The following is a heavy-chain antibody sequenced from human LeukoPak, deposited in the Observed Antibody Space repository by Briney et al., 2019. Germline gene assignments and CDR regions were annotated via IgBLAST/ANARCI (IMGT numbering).Heavy chain of an antibody. CDR2: INHSGST. Sequence: SETLSLTCAVYGGSFSGYYWSWIRQPPGKGLEWIGEINHSGSTNYNPSLKSRVTISVDTSKNQFSLKLSSVTAADTAVYYCARVSRGYLYYFDYWGQGTLVTVSS. V-gene: IGHV4-34*01. J-gene: IGHJ4*02. CDR3: ARVSRGYLYYFDY. CDR1: GGSFSGYY. D-gene: IGHD3-22*01.